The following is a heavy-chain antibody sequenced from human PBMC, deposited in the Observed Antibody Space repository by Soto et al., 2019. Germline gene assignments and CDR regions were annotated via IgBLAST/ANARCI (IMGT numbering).Heavy chain of an antibody. CDR1: DASITYGGYS. Sequence: ASETLSLTCTVSDASITYGGYSWSWIRQTPGKGLEWIGYINHLETTFYNPSFESRLTLSIDRAKNQFSLNLNSMSAADRGVYFCARGGGSDSFDNWGQGILVTVSS. V-gene: IGHV4-30-2*01. CDR3: ARGGGSDSFDN. J-gene: IGHJ4*02. CDR2: INHLETT. D-gene: IGHD1-26*01.